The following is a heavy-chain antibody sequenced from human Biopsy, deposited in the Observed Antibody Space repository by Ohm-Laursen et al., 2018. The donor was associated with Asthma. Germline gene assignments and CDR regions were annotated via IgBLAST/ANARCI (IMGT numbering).Heavy chain of an antibody. CDR1: GFSFSSYS. V-gene: IGHV3-48*02. J-gene: IGHJ6*02. D-gene: IGHD4-23*01. CDR3: ARDYGGNSGYYYGMDV. CDR2: ISSSSSTI. Sequence: GSLRLSCAATGFSFSSYSMNWVRQAPGKGLEWVSYISSSSSTIYYADSVKGRFTISRDSAKNSLYLQMNSLRDEDTAVYYCARDYGGNSGYYYGMDVWGQGTTVTVSS.